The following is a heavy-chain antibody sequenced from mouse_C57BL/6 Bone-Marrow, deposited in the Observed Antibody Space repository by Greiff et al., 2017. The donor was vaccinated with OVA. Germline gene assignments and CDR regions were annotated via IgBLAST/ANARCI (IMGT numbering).Heavy chain of an antibody. D-gene: IGHD2-1*01. J-gene: IGHJ3*01. CDR2: IDPSDSYT. V-gene: IGHV1-50*01. CDR3: ARDGNFGGWFAY. Sequence: QVQLQQPGAELVKPGASVKLSCKASGYTFTSYWMQWVKQRPGQGLAWIGEIDPSDSYTNYNQKFKGKATLTVDTSSSTAYMQLSSLTSEDSAVYYCARDGNFGGWFAYWGQGTLVTVSA. CDR1: GYTFTSYW.